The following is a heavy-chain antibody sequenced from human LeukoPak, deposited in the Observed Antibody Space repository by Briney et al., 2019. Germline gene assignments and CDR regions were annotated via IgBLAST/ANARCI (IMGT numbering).Heavy chain of an antibody. Sequence: GGSLRLSCAASGFTLSIYWMHWVRHVPGKGLVWVSRSEGGGRSTSYAHSVKGRFSISRDNAKRILYVQMNSLRAEDTAVYYCASGPGSSGGAYVGDYWGHGTLVTVSS. D-gene: IGHD3-22*01. V-gene: IGHV3-74*01. CDR1: GFTLSIYW. CDR3: ASGPGSSGGAYVGDY. CDR2: SEGGGRST. J-gene: IGHJ4*01.